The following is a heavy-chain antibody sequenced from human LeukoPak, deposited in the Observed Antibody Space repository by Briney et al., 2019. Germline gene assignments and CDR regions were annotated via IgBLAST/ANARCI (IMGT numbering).Heavy chain of an antibody. CDR2: IYPGDSDT. J-gene: IGHJ4*02. CDR3: ARGRSYYYDSSGQLLDY. V-gene: IGHV5-51*01. CDR1: GYSFASYW. D-gene: IGHD3-22*01. Sequence: GESLKISCKGSGYSFASYWIGWVRQMPGKGLEWMGIIYPGDSDTRYSPSFQGQITISADKSISTAYLQWSSLKASDTAMYYCARGRSYYYDSSGQLLDYWGQRTLATVSS.